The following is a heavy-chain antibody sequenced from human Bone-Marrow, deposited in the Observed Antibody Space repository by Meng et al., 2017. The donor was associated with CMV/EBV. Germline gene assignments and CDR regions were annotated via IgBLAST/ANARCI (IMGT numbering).Heavy chain of an antibody. D-gene: IGHD2-8*01. V-gene: IGHV3-23*05. J-gene: IGHJ4*02. Sequence: GESLKISCTASGFTFGDYAMSWVRQAPGKGLEWLSFIDINGENRYNVEIVKGRFTISRDNSKNTLFLQMNSLRAEDTAVYYCAKEVLYYGVWGQGTLVTVSS. CDR2: IDINGENR. CDR3: AKEVLYYGV. CDR1: GFTFGDYA.